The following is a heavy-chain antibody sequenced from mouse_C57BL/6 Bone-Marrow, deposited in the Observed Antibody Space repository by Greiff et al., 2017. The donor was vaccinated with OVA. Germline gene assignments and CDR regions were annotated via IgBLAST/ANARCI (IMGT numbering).Heavy chain of an antibody. D-gene: IGHD1-1*01. Sequence: EVQRVESGGGLVQSGRSLRLSCATSGFTFSDFYMEWVRQAPGKGLEWIAASRNKANDYTTEYSASVKGRFIVSRDTSQSILYLQMNALRAEDTAIYYCARDGSSPFAYWGQGTLVTVSA. J-gene: IGHJ3*01. V-gene: IGHV7-1*01. CDR3: ARDGSSPFAY. CDR1: GFTFSDFY. CDR2: SRNKANDYTT.